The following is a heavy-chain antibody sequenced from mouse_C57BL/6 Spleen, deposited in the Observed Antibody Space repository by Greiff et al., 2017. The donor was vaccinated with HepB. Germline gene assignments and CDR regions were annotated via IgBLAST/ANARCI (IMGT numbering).Heavy chain of an antibody. V-gene: IGHV1-54*01. CDR2: INPGSGGT. Sequence: VQLQQSGAELVRPGTSVKVSCKASGYAFTNYLIEWVKQRPGQGLEWIGVINPGSGGTNYNEKFKGKATLTADKSSSTAYMQLSSLTSEESAVYFCARGGNYYFDYWGQGTTLTVSS. D-gene: IGHD2-1*01. CDR1: GYAFTNYL. J-gene: IGHJ2*01. CDR3: ARGGNYYFDY.